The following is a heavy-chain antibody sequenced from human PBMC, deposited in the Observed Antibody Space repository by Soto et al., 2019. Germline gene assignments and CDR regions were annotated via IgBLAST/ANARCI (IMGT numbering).Heavy chain of an antibody. CDR2: IRSKTDGGTT. J-gene: IGHJ3*02. CDR3: TTTRPGTNVFDN. D-gene: IGHD6-13*01. Sequence: PGGCLRLSCAASGITFSNAWMNWVRQAPGKGLEYIGRIRSKTDGGTTEYAAPVEGRFTISRDDSKNTLYLQMGGLKAEDTAVYYCTTTRPGTNVFDNWGQGTLVTVSS. V-gene: IGHV3-15*01. CDR1: GITFSNAW.